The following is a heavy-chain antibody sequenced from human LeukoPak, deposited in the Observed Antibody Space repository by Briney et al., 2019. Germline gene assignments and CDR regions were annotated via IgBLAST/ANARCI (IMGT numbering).Heavy chain of an antibody. CDR1: GGSISSYY. V-gene: IGHV4-39*07. J-gene: IGHJ6*03. Sequence: SETLSLTCTVSGGSISSYYWGWIRQPPGKGLEWIGSIYYSGSTYYNPSLKSRVTISVDTSKNQFSLKLSSVTAADTAVYYCARGSIAAAGDYYYYYMDVWGKGTTVTISS. CDR3: ARGSIAAAGDYYYYYMDV. D-gene: IGHD6-13*01. CDR2: IYYSGST.